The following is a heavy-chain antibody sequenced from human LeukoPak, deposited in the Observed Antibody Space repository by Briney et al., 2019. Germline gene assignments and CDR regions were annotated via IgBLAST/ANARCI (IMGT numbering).Heavy chain of an antibody. V-gene: IGHV3-15*01. J-gene: IGHJ5*02. D-gene: IGHD3-16*02. Sequence: GGSLRLSCVASGFSFSNAWMNWVRQAPGKGLEWLGHIKSKADGGTTDYAAPVKGRFTISRDDSKNTLFLQMNSLKTEDTAVYYCTTLNVWGSYRYGWFDPWGQGTLVTVPS. CDR2: IKSKADGGTT. CDR1: GFSFSNAW. CDR3: TTLNVWGSYRYGWFDP.